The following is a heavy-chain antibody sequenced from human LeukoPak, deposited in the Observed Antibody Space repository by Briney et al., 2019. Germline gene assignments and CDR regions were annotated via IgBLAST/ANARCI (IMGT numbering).Heavy chain of an antibody. CDR1: GYTFTSYY. D-gene: IGHD6-13*01. CDR3: AAWGSSSSPLPGMDV. V-gene: IGHV1-46*01. J-gene: IGHJ6*02. CDR2: IDPNGGGA. Sequence: ASAKVSCKASGYTFTSYYMHWVRQAPGQGLEWMEVIDPNGGGANYPQKVQGRVTMTRDTSTSTVYMEMRSLRPEDTAVYYCAAWGSSSSPLPGMDVWGQGTTVTVSS.